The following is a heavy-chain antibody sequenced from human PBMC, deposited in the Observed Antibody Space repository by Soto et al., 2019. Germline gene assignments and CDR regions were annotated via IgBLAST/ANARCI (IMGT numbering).Heavy chain of an antibody. CDR1: GGTFSSYT. CDR2: IIPILGIA. D-gene: IGHD2-15*01. CDR3: ARVEDCSGGSCYRAFDI. J-gene: IGHJ3*02. V-gene: IGHV1-69*02. Sequence: QVQLVQSGAEVKKPGSSVKVSCKASGGTFSSYTISWVRQAPGQGLEWMGRIIPILGIANYAQKFQGRVTITADKSTSTAYMELSRLRSEDTAVYYCARVEDCSGGSCYRAFDIWGQGTMVTVSS.